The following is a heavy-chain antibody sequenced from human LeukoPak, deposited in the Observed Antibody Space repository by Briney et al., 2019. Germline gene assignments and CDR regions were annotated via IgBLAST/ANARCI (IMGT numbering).Heavy chain of an antibody. CDR2: ISGSGGST. D-gene: IGHD3-10*01. CDR3: AQSLSTSGIAY. V-gene: IGHV3-23*01. J-gene: IGHJ4*02. Sequence: GGSLRLSCAASGFTFRSYAMSWVRQAPGKGLEWVSAISGSGGSTYYADSVKGRFTISRDNSKNTLYLQMNSLRADDTAVYFCAQSLSTSGIAYWGQGTLVTVSS. CDR1: GFTFRSYA.